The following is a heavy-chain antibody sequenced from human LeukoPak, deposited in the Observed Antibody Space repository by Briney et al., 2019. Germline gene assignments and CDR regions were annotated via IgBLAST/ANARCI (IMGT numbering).Heavy chain of an antibody. CDR2: MYETGHT. CDR3: ARHPFATPFDY. CDR1: GGSISGYY. D-gene: IGHD2-15*01. Sequence: SETLSLTCSVSGGSISGYYWSWLRQPPGQGLEWIGYMYETGHTMYNSSLKSRVTMPLDTSKNHFSLSLSSVTAADTAVYYCARHPFATPFDYWGPGTLVTVSS. J-gene: IGHJ4*02. V-gene: IGHV4-59*08.